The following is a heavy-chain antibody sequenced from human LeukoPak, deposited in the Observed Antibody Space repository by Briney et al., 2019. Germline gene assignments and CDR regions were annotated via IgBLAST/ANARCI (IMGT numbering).Heavy chain of an antibody. Sequence: SETLSLTCTVSGGSISSGSYYWSWIRQPAGKGLEWIGRIYTSGSTNYNPSLKRRVTISVDTSKNQFSLKLSSVTAADTAVYYCARVGAEYYYGSGSYCFDYWGQGTLVTVSS. V-gene: IGHV4-61*02. J-gene: IGHJ4*02. CDR1: GGSISSGSYY. CDR2: IYTSGST. CDR3: ARVGAEYYYGSGSYCFDY. D-gene: IGHD3-10*01.